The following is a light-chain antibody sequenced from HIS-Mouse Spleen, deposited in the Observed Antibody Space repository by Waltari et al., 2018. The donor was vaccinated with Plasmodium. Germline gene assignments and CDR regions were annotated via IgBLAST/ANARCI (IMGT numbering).Light chain of an antibody. CDR2: EGS. Sequence: QSALTQPASVSGSPGQSITISCTGTSSDVGSYNLVSWYQQHPGKAPKRMIYEGSKRPSGVSNRFSGSKSGNTASLTISGLQAEDEADYYGCSYAGSSTFVFGGGTKLTVL. CDR3: CSYAGSSTFV. V-gene: IGLV2-23*03. J-gene: IGLJ3*02. CDR1: SSDVGSYNL.